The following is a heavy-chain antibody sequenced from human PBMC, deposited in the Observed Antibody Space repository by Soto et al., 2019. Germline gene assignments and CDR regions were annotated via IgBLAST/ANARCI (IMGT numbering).Heavy chain of an antibody. CDR2: IYYSGST. D-gene: IGHD1-1*01. Sequence: SETLSLTCTVSGGSISSYYWSWIRQPPGKGLEWIGYIYYSGSTNYNPSLKSRVTISVDTSKNQFSLKLSSVTAADTAVYYCARQARNWNYYYYYMDVWGKGTTVTVSS. J-gene: IGHJ6*03. CDR1: GGSISSYY. V-gene: IGHV4-59*08. CDR3: ARQARNWNYYYYYMDV.